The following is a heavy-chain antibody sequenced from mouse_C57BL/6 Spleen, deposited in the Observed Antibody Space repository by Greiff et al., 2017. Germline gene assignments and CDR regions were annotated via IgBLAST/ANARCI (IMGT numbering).Heavy chain of an antibody. CDR1: GYTFTSYG. CDR3: ARGDSSRFAY. Sequence: VQLVESGAELARPGASVKLSCKASGYTFTSYGISWVKQRTGQGLEWIGEIYPRSGNTYYNEKFKGKATLTADKSSSTAYMELRSLTSEDSAVYFCARGDSSRFAYWGQGTLVTVSA. J-gene: IGHJ3*01. D-gene: IGHD3-2*02. CDR2: IYPRSGNT. V-gene: IGHV1-81*01.